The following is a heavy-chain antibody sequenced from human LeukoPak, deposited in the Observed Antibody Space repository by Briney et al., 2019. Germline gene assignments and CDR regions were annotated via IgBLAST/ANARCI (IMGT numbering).Heavy chain of an antibody. CDR2: IYYSGST. J-gene: IGHJ3*02. D-gene: IGHD1-26*01. V-gene: IGHV4-39*01. Sequence: SETLSLTCTVSGGSISSSSYHWGWIRQPPGKGLEWIGSIYYSGSTYYNPSLKSRVTISVDTSKNQFSLKLSSVTAADTAVYYCARASGSYATFDIWGQGTMVTVSS. CDR1: GGSISSSSYH. CDR3: ARASGSYATFDI.